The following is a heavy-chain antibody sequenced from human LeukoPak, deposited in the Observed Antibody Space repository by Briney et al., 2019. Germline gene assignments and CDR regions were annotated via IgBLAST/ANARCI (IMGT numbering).Heavy chain of an antibody. D-gene: IGHD5-24*01. Sequence: PGGSLRLSCAASGFTVSSNYMSWVRQAPGKGLEWVSVIYSGNNTYYADSVKGRFTISRDTSKNTLYLQMNSLRSDDTAVYYCARDRDGYTPEHFDYWGQGTLVTVSS. CDR3: ARDRDGYTPEHFDY. J-gene: IGHJ4*02. CDR2: IYSGNNT. V-gene: IGHV3-53*05. CDR1: GFTVSSNY.